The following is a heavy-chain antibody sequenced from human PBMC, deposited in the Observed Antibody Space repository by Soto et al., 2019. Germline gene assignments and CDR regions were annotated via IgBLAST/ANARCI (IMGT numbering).Heavy chain of an antibody. Sequence: VASVKVSCKASGYTFTGYYMHWVRQAPGQWLEWLGRINPKSGGTSTAQKFQGWVTMTRDRSISTVYMELTRLRSDDTAVYFCARGHSTDCSNGVCSFFYNHEMDVWGQGTTVTVSS. J-gene: IGHJ6*02. CDR2: INPKSGGT. CDR3: ARGHSTDCSNGVCSFFYNHEMDV. CDR1: GYTFTGYY. D-gene: IGHD2-8*01. V-gene: IGHV1-2*04.